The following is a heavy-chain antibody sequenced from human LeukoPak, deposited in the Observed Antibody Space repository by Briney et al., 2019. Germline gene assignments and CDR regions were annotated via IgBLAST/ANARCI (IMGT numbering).Heavy chain of an antibody. CDR3: ASASDSGDWHLGY. Sequence: SETLSLTCTVSGASVSSYYWSWIRPPPGEGPEWGGYFSYSGSTNYNPSLKSRVTISVDTSKNQFSLNLSSVSAAETAVYYCASASDSGDWHLGYWGQGTLVTVSS. CDR2: FSYSGST. D-gene: IGHD2-21*02. CDR1: GASVSSYY. J-gene: IGHJ4*02. V-gene: IGHV4-59*02.